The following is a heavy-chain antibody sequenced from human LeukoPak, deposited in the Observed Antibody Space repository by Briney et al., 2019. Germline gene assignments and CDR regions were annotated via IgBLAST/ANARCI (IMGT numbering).Heavy chain of an antibody. J-gene: IGHJ3*02. Sequence: SETLSLTCTVSGTSISSYYWSWIRQPAGKGLEWIGRIYTTGSTNYNPSLKSRVTMSVDTSKNQFSLKLSSVTAADTAVYYCARDLQGIAARRGRGAFDIWGQGTMVTVSS. CDR2: IYTTGST. CDR3: ARDLQGIAARRGRGAFDI. D-gene: IGHD6-6*01. V-gene: IGHV4-4*07. CDR1: GTSISSYY.